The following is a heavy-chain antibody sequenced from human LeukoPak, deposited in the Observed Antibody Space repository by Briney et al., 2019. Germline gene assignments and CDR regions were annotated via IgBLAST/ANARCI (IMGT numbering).Heavy chain of an antibody. Sequence: QSGGSLRLSCAASGFTVSSNYMSWVRQAPGKGLEWVSVIYSGGSTYYADSVKGRFTVSRDNSKNTLYLEMNGLRAEDTAVYYCRGWLPVPTFDIWGQGTMVTVSS. D-gene: IGHD6-19*01. CDR3: RGWLPVPTFDI. J-gene: IGHJ3*02. CDR2: IYSGGST. CDR1: GFTVSSNY. V-gene: IGHV3-66*01.